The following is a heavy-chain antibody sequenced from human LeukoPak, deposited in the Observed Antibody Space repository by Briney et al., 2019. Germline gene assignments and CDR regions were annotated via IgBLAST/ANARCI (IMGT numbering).Heavy chain of an antibody. CDR2: MNSDGSIT. D-gene: IGHD6-19*01. CDR1: GFTFSSYW. CDR3: AKRPEAGTHHFDY. J-gene: IGHJ4*02. Sequence: PGGSLRLSCAASGFTFSSYWMHWVRQAPGKGLVWVSRMNSDGSITNYADSVKGRFTISRDNSKNTLYLQMNSLRAEDTAVYYCAKRPEAGTHHFDYWGQGTLVTVSS. V-gene: IGHV3-74*01.